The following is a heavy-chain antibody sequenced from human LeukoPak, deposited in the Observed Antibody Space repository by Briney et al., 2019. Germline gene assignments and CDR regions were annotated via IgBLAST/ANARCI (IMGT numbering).Heavy chain of an antibody. J-gene: IGHJ6*02. CDR3: ARGSGWYVDGMDV. CDR2: IYYSGST. CDR1: GGSISSGDYY. D-gene: IGHD6-19*01. Sequence: SETLSLTCTVSGGSISSGDYYWSWLRQPPGKGLEWIGYIYYSGSTYYNPSLKSRVTISVDTSKNQFSLKLSSVTAADTAVYYCARGSGWYVDGMDVWGQGTTVTVSS. V-gene: IGHV4-30-4*01.